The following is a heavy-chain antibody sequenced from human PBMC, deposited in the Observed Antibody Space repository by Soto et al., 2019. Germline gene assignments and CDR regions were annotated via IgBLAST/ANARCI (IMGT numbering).Heavy chain of an antibody. CDR2: INQDGSEK. CDR1: GFVFRSYW. Sequence: LRLSCAASGFVFRSYWMSWVRQAPGKGLEWVANINQDGSEKYYVDSVRGRFIISRDNAENSLYLQMNSLRAEDTALYYCARDGVAAGLYLDNWGQGTLVTV. V-gene: IGHV3-7*01. J-gene: IGHJ4*02. D-gene: IGHD6-19*01. CDR3: ARDGVAAGLYLDN.